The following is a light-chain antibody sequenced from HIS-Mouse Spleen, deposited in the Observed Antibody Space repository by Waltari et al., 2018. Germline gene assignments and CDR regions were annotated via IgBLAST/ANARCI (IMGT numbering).Light chain of an antibody. V-gene: IGKV1-9*01. Sequence: DIQLTQSPSFLSASVGDRVTITCRASQGISSYLAWYQQKPGKALKLLIYAAFTLQSGVPSRFSGSESGTAFTLTIRSLQPEDFATYYCQQLNSYPPTFGQGTKVEIK. CDR1: QGISSY. CDR2: AAF. CDR3: QQLNSYPPT. J-gene: IGKJ1*01.